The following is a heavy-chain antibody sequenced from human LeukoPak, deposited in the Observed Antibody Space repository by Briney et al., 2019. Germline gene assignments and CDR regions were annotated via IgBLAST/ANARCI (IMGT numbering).Heavy chain of an antibody. J-gene: IGHJ6*04. CDR1: GFTFSSYW. CDR2: INSDGSST. V-gene: IGHV3-74*01. CDR3: ARAPHLGHSGYSRGYYYYGMDV. D-gene: IGHD5-12*01. Sequence: GGSLRLSCAASGFTFSSYWMHWVRQAPGKGLVWVSRINSDGSSTSYADSVKGRFTISRDNAKNTLYLQMNSLRAEDTAVYYCARAPHLGHSGYSRGYYYYGMDVWGKGTTVTVSS.